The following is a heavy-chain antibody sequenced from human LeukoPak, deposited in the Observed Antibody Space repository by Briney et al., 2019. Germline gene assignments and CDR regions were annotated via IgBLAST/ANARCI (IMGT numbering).Heavy chain of an antibody. CDR2: ISSSSSYI. Sequence: GGSLRLSCAASGFTFSSYSMNWVRQAPGKGLEWVSSISSSSSYIYYADSVKGRFTISRDNAKNSLYLQMNSLRAEDTAVYYCARDTIVGLPMDVWGQGATVTVSS. D-gene: IGHD1-26*01. J-gene: IGHJ6*02. CDR1: GFTFSSYS. CDR3: ARDTIVGLPMDV. V-gene: IGHV3-21*01.